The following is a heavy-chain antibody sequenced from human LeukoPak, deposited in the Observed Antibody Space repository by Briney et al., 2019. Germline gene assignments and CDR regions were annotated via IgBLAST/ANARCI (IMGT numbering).Heavy chain of an antibody. Sequence: PGGSLRLSCAASGFTFSSYSMNWVRQAPGKGLEWVSSVSSSSSYIYYADSVKGRLTISRDNAKNSLYLQMNSLRAEDTAVYYCARDLPYYYDSSGPGSFENWGQGTLLTVSS. V-gene: IGHV3-21*01. CDR1: GFTFSSYS. CDR2: VSSSSSYI. CDR3: ARDLPYYYDSSGPGSFEN. D-gene: IGHD3-22*01. J-gene: IGHJ4*02.